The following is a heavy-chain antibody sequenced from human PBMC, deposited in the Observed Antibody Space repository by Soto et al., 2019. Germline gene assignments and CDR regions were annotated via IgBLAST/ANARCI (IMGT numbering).Heavy chain of an antibody. CDR1: GFTFSSYS. J-gene: IGHJ6*03. D-gene: IGHD3-16*01. V-gene: IGHV3-48*01. CDR2: ISTSSSTI. Sequence: PGESLKISCAASGFTFSSYSMNWVRRAPGKGLEWISYISTSSSTIYYADSVKGRFTISRDNPKNSLYLQMNSLRAEDTAVYYCAREQGEFNPGMDVWGKGTTVTVSS. CDR3: AREQGEFNPGMDV.